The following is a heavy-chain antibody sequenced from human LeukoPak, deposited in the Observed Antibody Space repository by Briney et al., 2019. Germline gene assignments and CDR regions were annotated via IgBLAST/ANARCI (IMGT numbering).Heavy chain of an antibody. V-gene: IGHV3-23*01. CDR2: ISSAGVT. J-gene: IGHJ4*02. Sequence: GGSLRLSCAGSGFTLSSYAMSWVRQAPGRGLEWVSLISSAGVTYYADSAKGRFTISRDNSKNTLYLQMNSLRTEDTAVYYCAKSSGVKDYYDSTGYWYYFHSWGQGTLVTVSS. CDR3: AKSSGVKDYYDSTGYWYYFHS. CDR1: GFTLSSYA. D-gene: IGHD3-22*01.